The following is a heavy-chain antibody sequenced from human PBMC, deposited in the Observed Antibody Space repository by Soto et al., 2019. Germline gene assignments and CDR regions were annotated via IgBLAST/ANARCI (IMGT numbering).Heavy chain of an antibody. CDR1: GYTFTSYA. CDR2: INAGNGNT. Sequence: QVQLVQSGAEEKKPGASVKVSCKASGYTFTSYAMHWVRQAPGQRLEWMGWINAGNGNTRYSQKSQGRVTITRDTSASTAYMELSSLRSEDTAVYYCGRTYCGGDCYGAVDIWGQGTMVTVSS. D-gene: IGHD2-21*02. J-gene: IGHJ3*02. CDR3: GRTYCGGDCYGAVDI. V-gene: IGHV1-3*05.